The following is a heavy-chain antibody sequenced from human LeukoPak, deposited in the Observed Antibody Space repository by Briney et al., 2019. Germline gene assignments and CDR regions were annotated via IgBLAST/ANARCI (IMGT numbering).Heavy chain of an antibody. CDR3: ARDRDEYSSSWQNDAFDI. V-gene: IGHV4-4*07. J-gene: IGHJ3*02. CDR1: GDSISSYY. Sequence: PSETLSLTCSVSGDSISSYYWSWIRQPAGKGLEWIGRIYISGSTNYDPSLKSRVTMSVDTSKNQFSLKLTSMTAADTAVYYCARDRDEYSSSWQNDAFDIWGQGTMVTVSS. D-gene: IGHD6-13*01. CDR2: IYISGST.